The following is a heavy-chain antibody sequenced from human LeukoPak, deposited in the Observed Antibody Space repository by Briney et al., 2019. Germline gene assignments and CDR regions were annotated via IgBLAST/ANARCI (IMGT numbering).Heavy chain of an antibody. J-gene: IGHJ4*02. D-gene: IGHD5-18*01. Sequence: GGSLRLSCAASGFTFSSYSMNWVRQAPGKGLEWVSSISSSSSYIYYADSVKGRFTISRDNAKNSLYLQMNSLRAEDTAVYYCAMLAVDTAMAPGDFFDYWGQGTLVTVSS. CDR3: AMLAVDTAMAPGDFFDY. CDR1: GFTFSSYS. CDR2: ISSSSSYI. V-gene: IGHV3-21*04.